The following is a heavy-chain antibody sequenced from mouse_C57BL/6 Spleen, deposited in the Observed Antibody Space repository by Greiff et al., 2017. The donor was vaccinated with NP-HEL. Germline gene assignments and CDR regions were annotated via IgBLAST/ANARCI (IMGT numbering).Heavy chain of an antibody. CDR3: AREAGYSNYAWFAY. V-gene: IGHV1-22*01. J-gene: IGHJ3*01. CDR1: GYTFTDYN. D-gene: IGHD2-5*01. CDR2: INPNNGGT. Sequence: VHVKQSGPELVKPGASVKMSCKASGYTFTDYNMHWVKQSHGKSLEWIGYINPNNGGTSYNQKFKGKATLTVNKSSSTAYMELRSLTSEDSAVYYCAREAGYSNYAWFAYWGQGTLVTVSA.